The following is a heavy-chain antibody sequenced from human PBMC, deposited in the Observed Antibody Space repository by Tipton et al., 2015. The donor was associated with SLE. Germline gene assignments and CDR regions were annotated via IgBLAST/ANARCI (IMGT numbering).Heavy chain of an antibody. Sequence: TLSLTCTVSGGSISSGGYYWSWIRQHPGKGLEWIGYIYYSGSTYYNPSLKSRVTISVDTSKNQFSLKLSSVTAADTAVYYCARDQVVRAGGMDVWGQGTTVTVSS. V-gene: IGHV4-31*03. J-gene: IGHJ6*02. CDR3: ARDQVVRAGGMDV. CDR1: GGSISSGGYY. D-gene: IGHD2-15*01. CDR2: IYYSGST.